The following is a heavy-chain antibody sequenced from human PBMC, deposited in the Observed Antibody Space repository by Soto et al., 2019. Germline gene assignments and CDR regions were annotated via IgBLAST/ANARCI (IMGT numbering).Heavy chain of an antibody. CDR3: ANDLLTTGIIVDA. CDR2: ISGSDDST. V-gene: IGHV3-23*01. Sequence: EVQLLESGGGLVQPGGSLRLSCAASGFTLSSYAMSWVRQAPGKGLEGVSIISGSDDSTYYADSVKGRFTISRDNSKNTLYLQMISLRADDTAIYYCANDLLTTGIIVDAWGQGTLVTVSS. CDR1: GFTLSSYA. J-gene: IGHJ5*02. D-gene: IGHD1-1*01.